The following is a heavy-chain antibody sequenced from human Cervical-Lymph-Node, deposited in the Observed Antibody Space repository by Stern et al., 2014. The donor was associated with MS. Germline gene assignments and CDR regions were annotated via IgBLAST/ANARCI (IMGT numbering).Heavy chain of an antibody. CDR3: ARDAYDFWSGYCDY. J-gene: IGHJ4*02. D-gene: IGHD3-3*01. Sequence: DQLVESGGGVVQPGRSLRLSCAASGFTFSSYGMHWVRQAPGKGLEWVAVVWYDGSNKYYADSVKGRFTISRDNSKNTLYLQMNSLRAEDTAVYYCARDAYDFWSGYCDYWGQGTLVTVSS. CDR1: GFTFSSYG. V-gene: IGHV3-33*01. CDR2: VWYDGSNK.